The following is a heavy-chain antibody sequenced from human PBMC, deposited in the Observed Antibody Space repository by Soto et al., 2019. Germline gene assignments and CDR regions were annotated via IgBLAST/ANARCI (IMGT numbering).Heavy chain of an antibody. CDR1: GGSISSGDYY. D-gene: IGHD2-15*01. J-gene: IGHJ4*02. CDR3: ASYPRGYCSGGSCACI. V-gene: IGHV4-30-4*01. CDR2: SYCSGST. Sequence: PSETLSLTCPIAGGSISSGDYYWSWIRQPPGKVLEWVGYSYCSGSTYYNPSLKSRVTIPVDTSKNQFSLKLSSVTAADTAVYYCASYPRGYCSGGSCACIWGQGTLVNGSS.